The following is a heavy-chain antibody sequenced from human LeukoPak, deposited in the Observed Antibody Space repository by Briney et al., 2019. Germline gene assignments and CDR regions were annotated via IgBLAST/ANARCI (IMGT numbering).Heavy chain of an antibody. CDR2: ISTSGST. V-gene: IGHV4-4*07. CDR1: GGSISSYY. CDR3: VKSNSRYQPWTLDI. J-gene: IGHJ3*02. D-gene: IGHD2-2*01. Sequence: SETLSLTCTVSGGSISSYYWSWIRQPAGKGLESIGHISTSGSTNYNPSLKSRVTMSVDTSKNQFSLKVNSVTAADTAMYYCVKSNSRYQPWTLDIWGRGTMVTVSS.